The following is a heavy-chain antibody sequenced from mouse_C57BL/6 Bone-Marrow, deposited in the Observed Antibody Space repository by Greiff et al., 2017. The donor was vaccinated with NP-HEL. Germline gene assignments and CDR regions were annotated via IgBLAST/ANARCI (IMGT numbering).Heavy chain of an antibody. CDR1: GFSLTSYG. Sequence: QVQLKESGPGLVAPSQNLSITCTVSGFSLTSYGVDWVRQPPGKGLEWLGVIWGGGSTNYNSALMSRLSISKDNSKSQVFLKMNRLQTDDTAMYYCAKRHYYGSSYGWYFDVWGTGTTVTVSS. J-gene: IGHJ1*03. CDR3: AKRHYYGSSYGWYFDV. D-gene: IGHD1-1*01. CDR2: IWGGGST. V-gene: IGHV2-9*01.